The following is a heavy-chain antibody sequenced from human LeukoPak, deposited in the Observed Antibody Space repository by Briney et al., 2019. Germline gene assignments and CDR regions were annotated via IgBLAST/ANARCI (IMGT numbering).Heavy chain of an antibody. J-gene: IGHJ4*02. CDR1: RFTFSSCA. CDR2: ISYDGSNK. D-gene: IGHD1-26*01. CDR3: ARDGLDSGSYSDY. V-gene: IGHV3-30-3*01. Sequence: GRSLRLSCAASRFTFSSCAMHWVRQAPGKGLEWVAVISYDGSNKYYADSVKGRFTISRDNSKNTLYLQMNSLRAEDTAVYYCARDGLDSGSYSDYWGQGTLVTVSS.